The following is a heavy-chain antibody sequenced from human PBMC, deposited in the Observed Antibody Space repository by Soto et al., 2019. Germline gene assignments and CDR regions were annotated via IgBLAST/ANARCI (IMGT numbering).Heavy chain of an antibody. V-gene: IGHV4-39*01. CDR1: GGSISSSSYY. J-gene: IGHJ5*02. D-gene: IGHD2-2*01. Sequence: SETLSLTCTVSGGSISSSSYYWGWIRQPPGKGLERIGSIYYSGSTYYNPSLKSRVTISVDTSKNQFSLKLSSVTAADTAVYYCARHWVEGIVVVPAAIYWFDPWGQGTLVPSPQ. CDR3: ARHWVEGIVVVPAAIYWFDP. CDR2: IYYSGST.